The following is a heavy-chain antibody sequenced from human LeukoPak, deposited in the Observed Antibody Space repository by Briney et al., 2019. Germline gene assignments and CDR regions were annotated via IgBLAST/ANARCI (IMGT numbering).Heavy chain of an antibody. CDR1: GGSFSGYY. D-gene: IGHD3-22*01. CDR2: INHSGST. V-gene: IGHV4-34*01. J-gene: IGHJ4*02. CDR3: ARGLAYDSSGYCIDY. Sequence: SETLSLTCAVYGGSFSGYYWSWIRQPPGKGLEWIGEINHSGSTNYNPSLKSRVTISVDTSKNQFSLKLGSVTAADTAVYYCARGLAYDSSGYCIDYWGQGTLVTVSS.